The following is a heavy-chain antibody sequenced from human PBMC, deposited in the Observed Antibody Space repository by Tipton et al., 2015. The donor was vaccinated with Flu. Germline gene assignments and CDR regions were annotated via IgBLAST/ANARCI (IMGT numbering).Heavy chain of an antibody. J-gene: IGHJ3*02. CDR2: SRNKVNSYTA. CDR1: GFIFSDHY. Sequence: SLRLSCEASGFIFSDHYMDWVRQAPGKGLEWIGRSRNKVNSYTAEYAASVKGRFTISRDDSHNSVFLQMSSLKNEDTAMYYCASEGSCSDTTCTGGPFDIWGQGTMVTVFS. V-gene: IGHV3-72*01. CDR3: ASEGSCSDTTCTGGPFDI. D-gene: IGHD2-8*02.